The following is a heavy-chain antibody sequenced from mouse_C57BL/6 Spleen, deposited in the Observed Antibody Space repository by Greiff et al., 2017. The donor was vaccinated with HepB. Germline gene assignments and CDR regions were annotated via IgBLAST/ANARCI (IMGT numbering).Heavy chain of an antibody. CDR1: GYTFTSYW. CDR2: IDPSDSYT. CDR3: ARYGNYLMDY. V-gene: IGHV1-69*01. J-gene: IGHJ4*01. Sequence: VQLQQSGAELVMPGASVKLSCKASGYTFTSYWMHWVKQRPGQGLEWIGEIDPSDSYTNYNQKFKGKSTLTVDKSSSTAYMQLSSLTSEDTAVYYYARYGNYLMDYWGQGTSVTVSS. D-gene: IGHD2-1*01.